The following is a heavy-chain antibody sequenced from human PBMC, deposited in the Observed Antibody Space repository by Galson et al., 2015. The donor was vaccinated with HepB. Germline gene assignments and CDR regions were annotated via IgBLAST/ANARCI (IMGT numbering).Heavy chain of an antibody. Sequence: SVKVSCKASGYTFTSYGISWVRQAPGQGLEWMGWISAYNGNTNYAQKLQGRVTMTTDTSTSTAYMELRSLRSDDTAVYYCAREEYDFRSGSPLDYWGQGTLVTVSS. CDR2: ISAYNGNT. D-gene: IGHD3-3*01. CDR3: AREEYDFRSGSPLDY. CDR1: GYTFTSYG. V-gene: IGHV1-18*04. J-gene: IGHJ4*02.